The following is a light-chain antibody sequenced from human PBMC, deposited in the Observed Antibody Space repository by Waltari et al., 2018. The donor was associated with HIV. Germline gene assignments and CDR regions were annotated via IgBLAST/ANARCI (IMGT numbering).Light chain of an antibody. Sequence: DIQMTQSPPSLSASVGDRVTITCQASQDIRNFLNWYQQKPGQVPKLLISDASNLETGVPSRFSGSGSGTDFTLTISSLQPDDIATYYCQQYNNVPLTFGGGTKVEIK. CDR2: DAS. J-gene: IGKJ4*01. V-gene: IGKV1-33*01. CDR3: QQYNNVPLT. CDR1: QDIRNF.